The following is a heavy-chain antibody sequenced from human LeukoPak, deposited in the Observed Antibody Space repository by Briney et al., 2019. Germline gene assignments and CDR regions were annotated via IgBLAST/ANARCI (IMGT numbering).Heavy chain of an antibody. CDR1: GFTFSSYS. CDR3: ARDRGDGYTAFDY. J-gene: IGHJ4*02. V-gene: IGHV3-74*01. D-gene: IGHD5-24*01. Sequence: GGSLRLSCAASGFTFSSYSMNWVRQAPGKGLVWVSRINTDGSSTTYADSGKGRFTFSRDNAKDTLYLQMNSLRAEDTAVYYCARDRGDGYTAFDYWGQGTLVTVSS. CDR2: INTDGSST.